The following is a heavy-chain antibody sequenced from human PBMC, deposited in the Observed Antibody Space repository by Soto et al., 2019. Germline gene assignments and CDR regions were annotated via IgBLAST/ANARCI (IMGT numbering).Heavy chain of an antibody. V-gene: IGHV4-38-2*01. CDR1: GFSISSGYY. D-gene: IGHD2-21*02. CDR2: MYKSGTT. Sequence: PSETLSLTCAVSGFSISSGYYWGWIRQPPGKGLEWIGSMYKSGTTYYNPSLKSRVILSVDTSKNQFSLKMTSLTAADTAVYYCARAPQGPRLHIVTVTVYNWFDPWGQGTLVTVSS. CDR3: ARAPQGPRLHIVTVTVYNWFDP. J-gene: IGHJ5*02.